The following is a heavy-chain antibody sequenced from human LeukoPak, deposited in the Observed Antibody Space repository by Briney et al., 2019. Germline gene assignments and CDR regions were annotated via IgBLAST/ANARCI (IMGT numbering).Heavy chain of an antibody. Sequence: KTSETLSLTCAVYGGSFSGYYWSWIRQPPGKGLEWIGEINHSGSTNYNPSLKSRVTISVDTSKNQFSLRLSSVTAADTAVYYCARGSPRGWFDPWGQGTLVTVSS. V-gene: IGHV4-34*01. CDR3: ARGSPRGWFDP. J-gene: IGHJ5*02. CDR1: GGSFSGYY. D-gene: IGHD3-10*01. CDR2: INHSGST.